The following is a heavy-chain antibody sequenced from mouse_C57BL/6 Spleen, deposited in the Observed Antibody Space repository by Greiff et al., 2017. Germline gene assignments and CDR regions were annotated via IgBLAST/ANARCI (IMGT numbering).Heavy chain of an antibody. D-gene: IGHD3-2*02. CDR2: ISSGSSTI. Sequence: EVKLLESGGGLVKPGGSLKLSCAASGFTFSDYGMPWVRQAPEKGLEWVAYISSGSSTIYYADTVQGRFTISRDKAKNTLFLQMISLRSEDTAMYYCARDSSGYPYYAMDYWGQGTSVTVSS. J-gene: IGHJ4*01. CDR1: GFTFSDYG. V-gene: IGHV5-17*01. CDR3: ARDSSGYPYYAMDY.